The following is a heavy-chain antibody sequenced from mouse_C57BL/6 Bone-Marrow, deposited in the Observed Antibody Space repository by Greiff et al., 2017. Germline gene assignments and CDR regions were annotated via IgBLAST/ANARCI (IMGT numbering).Heavy chain of an antibody. Sequence: EVQVVESGGGLVQPKGSLKLSCAASGFTFNTYAMHWVRQAPGKGLEWVARIRSKSSNYATYYADSVKDRFTISRDDSQSMLYLQMNNLKTEDTAMYYCVRYSSVVATDYAMDYWGQGTSVTVSS. CDR1: GFTFNTYA. J-gene: IGHJ4*01. D-gene: IGHD1-1*01. CDR2: IRSKSSNYAT. V-gene: IGHV10-3*01. CDR3: VRYSSVVATDYAMDY.